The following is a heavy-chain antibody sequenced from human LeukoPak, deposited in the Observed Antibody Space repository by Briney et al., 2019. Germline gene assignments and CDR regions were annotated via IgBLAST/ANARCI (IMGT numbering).Heavy chain of an antibody. D-gene: IGHD5-18*01. CDR3: AREGSYSYGLNFDY. CDR2: IYSGGST. V-gene: IGHV3-53*01. Sequence: GGSLTLSCAASGFTVSSNYMSWVRQPPGKGLEWVSVIYSGGSTYYADSVKDRFTISRDNSKNTLYLQMNSVGAEDTAVYYCAREGSYSYGLNFDYWGQGTLVTVSS. CDR1: GFTVSSNY. J-gene: IGHJ4*02.